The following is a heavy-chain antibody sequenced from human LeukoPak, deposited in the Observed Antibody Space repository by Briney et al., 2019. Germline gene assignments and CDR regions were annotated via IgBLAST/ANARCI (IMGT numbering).Heavy chain of an antibody. CDR3: ARHYIAAGGGDAFDI. J-gene: IGHJ3*02. CDR2: IYYSGST. D-gene: IGHD6-13*01. CDR1: GGSISSYY. V-gene: IGHV4-59*08. Sequence: SETLSLTCTVSGGSISSYYWSWVRQPAGKGLEWIGYIYYSGSTNYNPSLKSRVTISVDTSKNQFSLKLSSVTAADTAVYYCARHYIAAGGGDAFDIWGQGTLVTVSS.